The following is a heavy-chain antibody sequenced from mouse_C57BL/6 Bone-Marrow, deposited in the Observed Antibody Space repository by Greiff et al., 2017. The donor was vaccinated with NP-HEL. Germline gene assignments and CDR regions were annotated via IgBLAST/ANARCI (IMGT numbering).Heavy chain of an antibody. CDR1: GYTFTSYW. V-gene: IGHV1-64*01. CDR2: IHPNSGST. CDR3: ARIPWYFDY. Sequence: QVQLQQPGAELVKPGASVKLSCKASGYTFTSYWMHWVKQRPGQGLEWIGMIHPNSGSTNYNEKFKGKATLTVDKSSSTAYLQLSSLTSEDAAVYDCARIPWYFDYWGQGTTLTVSA. J-gene: IGHJ2*01.